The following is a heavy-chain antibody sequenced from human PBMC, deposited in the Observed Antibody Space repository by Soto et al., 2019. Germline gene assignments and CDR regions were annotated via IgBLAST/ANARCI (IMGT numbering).Heavy chain of an antibody. CDR3: TRDRGGNFYGGFDY. V-gene: IGHV3-74*01. J-gene: IGHJ4*02. CDR1: GFTFNNYW. CDR2: INIEGSTT. D-gene: IGHD1-26*01. Sequence: PEGSLRLSCAASGFTFNNYWMHWVRQAPGKGLVWVSRINIEGSTTDYADSVRGRFAISRDNAKNTLYLQINSLRDEDTAVYYCTRDRGGNFYGGFDYWGRGTLVTVSS.